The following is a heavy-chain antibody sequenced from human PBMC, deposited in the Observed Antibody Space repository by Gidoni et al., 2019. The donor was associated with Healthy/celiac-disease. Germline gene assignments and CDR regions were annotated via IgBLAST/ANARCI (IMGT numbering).Heavy chain of an antibody. Sequence: QVQLVESGGGVVQPGRSLRLSCAASGFTFISYGMHWVRQAPGKGLEWVAVISYDGSNKYDADSVKGRFTISRDNSKNTLYLQMNSLRAEDTAVYYCAKVFSNRGAEVVPADWGQGTLVTVSS. J-gene: IGHJ4*02. D-gene: IGHD2-2*01. V-gene: IGHV3-30*18. CDR3: AKVFSNRGAEVVPAD. CDR1: GFTFISYG. CDR2: ISYDGSNK.